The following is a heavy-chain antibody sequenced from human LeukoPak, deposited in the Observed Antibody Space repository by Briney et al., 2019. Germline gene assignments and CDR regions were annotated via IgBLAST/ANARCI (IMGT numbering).Heavy chain of an antibody. CDR3: AKGEGDY. CDR2: IYDSGNT. J-gene: IGHJ4*02. CDR1: GGSISSYY. Sequence: PSETLSLTCTVSGGSISSYYWSWIRQPPGKGLEWIGYIYDSGNTNYNPSLKSRVTISVDTSKNQFSLKVRSVTAADTAVYYCAKGEGDYWGRGTLVTVSS. D-gene: IGHD2-21*01. V-gene: IGHV4-59*01.